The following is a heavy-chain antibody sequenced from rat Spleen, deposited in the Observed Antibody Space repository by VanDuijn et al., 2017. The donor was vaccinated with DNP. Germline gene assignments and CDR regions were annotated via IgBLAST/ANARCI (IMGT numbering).Heavy chain of an antibody. Sequence: EVQLVESGGGLVQPGRSLKLSCGASGFTFSDYYMAWVRQAPQKGLEWVATISTSGSRTYYADSVKGRFTISRDKAKSSLYLQMNSLKSEDTATYYCARPNYPSTAVTWYFDFWGPGTMVTVSS. CDR3: ARPNYPSTAVTWYFDF. CDR2: ISTSGSRT. V-gene: IGHV5-22*01. D-gene: IGHD1-4*01. CDR1: GFTFSDYY. J-gene: IGHJ1*01.